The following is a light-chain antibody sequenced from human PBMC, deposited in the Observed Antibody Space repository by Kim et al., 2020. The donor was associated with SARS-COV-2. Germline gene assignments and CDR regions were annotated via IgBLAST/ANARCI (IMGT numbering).Light chain of an antibody. CDR2: SDN. CDR3: ASWDVSLKAYV. J-gene: IGLJ1*01. V-gene: IGLV1-44*01. Sequence: SVLTQPPSASATPGQRVTISCSGSSSNIGSNNVNWYQQLPGTAPKLLIHSDNQWPSGVPDRFSGSKSGTSASLAISGLQSEDEADYYCASWDVSLKAYVFGTGTKVTVL. CDR1: SSNIGSNN.